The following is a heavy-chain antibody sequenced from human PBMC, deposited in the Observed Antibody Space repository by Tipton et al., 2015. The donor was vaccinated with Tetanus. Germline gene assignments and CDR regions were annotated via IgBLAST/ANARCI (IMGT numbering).Heavy chain of an antibody. CDR1: GGSMSGSGHY. D-gene: IGHD6-19*01. J-gene: IGHJ5*02. CDR3: AILPKHWLAPRGAP. Sequence: TLSLTCIVSGGSMSGSGHYGAWVRQSPGKGLEWIGSISYTGRTYYSPSLKSRVTISADTSKNQFSLNITSVTAADTAVYYCAILPKHWLAPRGAPWGQGILVTVSS. CDR2: ISYTGRT. V-gene: IGHV4-39*07.